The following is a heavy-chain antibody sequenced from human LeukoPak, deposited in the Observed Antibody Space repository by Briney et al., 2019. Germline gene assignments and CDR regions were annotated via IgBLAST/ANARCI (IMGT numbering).Heavy chain of an antibody. CDR2: VTGSGGST. Sequence: GGSLRLSCAASGFTFSSYAMSWVRQAPGKGLEWVSTVTGSGGSTYNADSVKGRFTISRDNAKNSLYLQMNSLKAEDTAVYYCARAGIDFWSENWFDPWGQGTLVPVSS. CDR1: GFTFSSYA. D-gene: IGHD3-3*01. CDR3: ARAGIDFWSENWFDP. J-gene: IGHJ5*02. V-gene: IGHV3-23*01.